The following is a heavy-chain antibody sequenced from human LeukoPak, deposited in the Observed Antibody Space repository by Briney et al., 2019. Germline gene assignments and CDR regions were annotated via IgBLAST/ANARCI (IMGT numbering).Heavy chain of an antibody. J-gene: IGHJ4*02. D-gene: IGHD2-15*01. CDR3: ARQYCSGDSCGMYFDY. Sequence: SETLSLTCPVSGGSISSSNYYWGWIRQPPGKGLEWIGSIYYSGSTYYSPSLKSRVTISVDTSKNQFSLKLSSVTAADTAVYYCARQYCSGDSCGMYFDYWGQGTLVTVSS. V-gene: IGHV4-39*01. CDR2: IYYSGST. CDR1: GGSISSSNYY.